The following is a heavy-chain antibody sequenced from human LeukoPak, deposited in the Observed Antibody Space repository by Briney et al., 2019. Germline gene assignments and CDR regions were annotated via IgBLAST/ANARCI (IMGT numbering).Heavy chain of an antibody. D-gene: IGHD6-13*01. Sequence: GGSLRLSCAASGFTFSGYWMHWVRQAPGKGLEWVSRINIDGATTNYADSVKGRFTISRDNAKNTLHLQMNSLRADDTAVYYCAKGSSSWPLDYWGQGTLVTVSS. V-gene: IGHV3-74*01. CDR1: GFTFSGYW. CDR3: AKGSSSWPLDY. J-gene: IGHJ4*02. CDR2: INIDGATT.